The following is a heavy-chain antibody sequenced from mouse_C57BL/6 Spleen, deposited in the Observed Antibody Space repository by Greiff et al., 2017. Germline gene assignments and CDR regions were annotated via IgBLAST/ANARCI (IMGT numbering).Heavy chain of an antibody. J-gene: IGHJ4*01. CDR1: GYTFTGYW. Sequence: QVQLQQSGAELMKPGASVKLSCKATGYTFTGYWIEWVKQRPGHGLEWIGEILPGNGSTNYNEKFKGKATFTADTSSNTAYMQLSSLTTEDAARDYCARVGPYAMDDWGQGTTVTVSS. CDR3: ARVGPYAMDD. CDR2: ILPGNGST. V-gene: IGHV1-9*01.